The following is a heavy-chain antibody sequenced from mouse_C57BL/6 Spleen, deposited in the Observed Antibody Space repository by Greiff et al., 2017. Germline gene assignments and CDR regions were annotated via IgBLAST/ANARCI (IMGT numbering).Heavy chain of an antibody. CDR1: GFNIKNTY. Sequence: VQLQQSVAELVRPGASVKLSCTASGFNIKNTYMHWVKQRPEQGLEWIGRIDPANGNPKYAPKFQGKATITADTSSNTAYLQLSSLTSEDTAIYYCARSRDYSNYVWAMDYWGQGTSVTVSS. CDR2: IDPANGNP. J-gene: IGHJ4*01. V-gene: IGHV14-3*01. D-gene: IGHD2-5*01. CDR3: ARSRDYSNYVWAMDY.